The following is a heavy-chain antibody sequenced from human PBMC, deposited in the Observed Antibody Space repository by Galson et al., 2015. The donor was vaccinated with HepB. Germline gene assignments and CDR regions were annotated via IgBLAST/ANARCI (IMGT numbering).Heavy chain of an antibody. CDR2: TSSSSSTI. J-gene: IGHJ4*02. CDR1: GFTFSSYS. D-gene: IGHD4-23*01. Sequence: SLRLSCAASGFTFSSYSMNWVRQAPGKGLEWVSYTSSSSSTIYYADSVKGRFTISRDNAKNSLYLQMNSLRDEDTAVYYCARGDGGNGWVYFDYWGQGTLVTVSS. V-gene: IGHV3-48*02. CDR3: ARGDGGNGWVYFDY.